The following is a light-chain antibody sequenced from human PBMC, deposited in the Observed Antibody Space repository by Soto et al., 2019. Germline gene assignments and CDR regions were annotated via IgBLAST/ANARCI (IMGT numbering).Light chain of an antibody. CDR2: DIN. V-gene: IGLV7-46*01. CDR1: TGTVTSGHY. J-gene: IGLJ7*01. CDR3: LLSYSGPSI. Sequence: QAVVTQEPSLTVSPGETVTLTCGSSTGTVTSGHYPYWFQVKPGQAPRTLLYDINNKHSWTPARFSGSLLGGKAALTLSGAQPEDEADYYCLLSYSGPSIFGRGTQLTVL.